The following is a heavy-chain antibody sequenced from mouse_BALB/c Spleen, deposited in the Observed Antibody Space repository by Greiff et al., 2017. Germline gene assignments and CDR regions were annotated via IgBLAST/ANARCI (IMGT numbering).Heavy chain of an antibody. Sequence: VQLKESGPSLVKPSQTLSLTCSVTGDSITSGYWNWIRKFPGNKLEYMGYISYSGSTYYNPSLKSRISIPRDTSKNQYYLQLNSVTTEDTATYYCARSSSTMNWYFDVWGAGTTVTVSA. D-gene: IGHD2-4*01. CDR1: GDSITSGY. V-gene: IGHV3-8*02. CDR3: ARSSSTMNWYFDV. J-gene: IGHJ1*01. CDR2: ISYSGST.